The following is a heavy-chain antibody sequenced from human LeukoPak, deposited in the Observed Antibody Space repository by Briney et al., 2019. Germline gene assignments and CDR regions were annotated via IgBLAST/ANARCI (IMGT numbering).Heavy chain of an antibody. CDR2: ISAYDGNT. J-gene: IGHJ5*02. D-gene: IGHD6-13*01. V-gene: IGHV1-18*01. CDR3: ARDKVIASAGTPNWFNP. CDR1: GYTFTHYG. Sequence: ASVKVCCKASGYTFTHYGISWVRQAPGQGVEWLGWISAYDGNTNYLQKFQGRVTMTTDTATSTAYMELRSLRSDDTAVYYCARDKVIASAGTPNWFNPWGQGTLVTVSS.